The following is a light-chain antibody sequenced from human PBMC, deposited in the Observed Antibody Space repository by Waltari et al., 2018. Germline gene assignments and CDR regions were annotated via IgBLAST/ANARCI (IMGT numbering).Light chain of an antibody. CDR1: KLGDKY. CDR3: QAWDSIVV. J-gene: IGLJ2*01. CDR2: QDS. Sequence: SYELTQPPSVSVSPGQTASITCSGDKLGDKYACWYQQKPGKSPVLVIYQDSKRPSGIPERFSGSNSGNTATLTISGTQAMDEADYYCQAWDSIVVFGGGTKLTVL. V-gene: IGLV3-1*01.